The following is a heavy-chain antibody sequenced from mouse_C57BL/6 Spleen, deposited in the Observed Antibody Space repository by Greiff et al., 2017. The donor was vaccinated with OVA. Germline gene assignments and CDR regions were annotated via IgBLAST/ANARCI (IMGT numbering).Heavy chain of an antibody. D-gene: IGHD2-4*01. V-gene: IGHV1-64*01. J-gene: IGHJ1*03. Sequence: VKLQQPGAELVKPGASVKLSCKASGYTFTSYWMHWVKQRPGQGLEWIGMIHPNSGSTNYNEKFKSKATLTVDKSSSTAYMQLSSLTSEDSAVYYCARPFGLRAEWYFDVWGTGTTVTVSS. CDR3: ARPFGLRAEWYFDV. CDR2: IHPNSGST. CDR1: GYTFTSYW.